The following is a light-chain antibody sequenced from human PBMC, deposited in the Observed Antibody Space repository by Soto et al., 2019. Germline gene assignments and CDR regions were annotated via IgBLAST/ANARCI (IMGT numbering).Light chain of an antibody. CDR3: QQYHSFPT. Sequence: DIQMTQSPSTLSASVGGRVTITCRASQSVSTWLAWYQQTPGKAPRLLIYKASTLESGVPSRFSGSASGTDFTLTINNLQPDDFATYYCQQYHSFPTFGQGTKVDIK. CDR2: KAS. V-gene: IGKV1-5*03. CDR1: QSVSTW. J-gene: IGKJ1*01.